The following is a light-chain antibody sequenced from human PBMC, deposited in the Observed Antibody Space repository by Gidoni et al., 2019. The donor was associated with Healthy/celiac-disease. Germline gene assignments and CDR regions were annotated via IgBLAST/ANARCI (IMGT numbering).Light chain of an antibody. J-gene: IGLJ2*01. V-gene: IGLV2-11*01. CDR3: CSYAGSYTFVV. Sequence: QSALTQPRSVSRSPGQSVTLSCTGTSSDVGGYNYFSWYQQHPVKAPKLMIYDVSKRPSGVPDRFSGSKSGNTASLTSSGLQAEDEADYYCCSYAGSYTFVVFGGGTKLTVL. CDR2: DVS. CDR1: SSDVGGYNY.